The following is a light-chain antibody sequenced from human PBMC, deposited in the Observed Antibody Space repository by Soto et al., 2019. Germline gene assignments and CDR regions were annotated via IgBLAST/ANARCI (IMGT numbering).Light chain of an antibody. CDR2: EVV. CDR1: KNDIGVYDF. CDR3: KSYAGSTTYV. J-gene: IGLJ1*01. V-gene: IGLV2-8*01. Sequence: QSALAHPPSAAGSPGQSVTISCTGTKNDIGVYDFVSWYQHHPGKAPRLIIYEVVQRPSGVPDLFSGSKSGNTASLTVSGLQAADEADYFCKSYAGSTTYVFGSGTKVTVL.